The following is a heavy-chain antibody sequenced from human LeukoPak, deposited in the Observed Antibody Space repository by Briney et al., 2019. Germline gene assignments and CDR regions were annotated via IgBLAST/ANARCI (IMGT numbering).Heavy chain of an antibody. CDR1: GYSFTRNW. J-gene: IGHJ4*02. Sequence: GESLKISCKGSGYSFTRNWIGWVRQMPGKGLEWMAIIYPGDSDTRYSPSFQGQVTISADKSINTAYLQWSSLKASDTAMYYCARVVVVTAPPDYWGQGTLVTVSS. CDR2: IYPGDSDT. CDR3: ARVVVVTAPPDY. D-gene: IGHD2-21*02. V-gene: IGHV5-51*01.